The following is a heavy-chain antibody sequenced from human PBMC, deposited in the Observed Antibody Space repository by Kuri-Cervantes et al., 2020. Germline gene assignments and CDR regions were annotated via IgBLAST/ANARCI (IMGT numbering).Heavy chain of an antibody. CDR1: GYTLTELS. J-gene: IGHJ4*02. V-gene: IGHV1-24*01. CDR2: FDPEDGET. Sequence: ASVKVSCKVSGYTLTELSMHWVRQAPGKGLEWMGGFDPEDGETIYAQKFQGRVTMTEDTSISTAYMGLSRLRSDDTAVYYCARRPMVRGPLGYWGQGTLVTVSS. CDR3: ARRPMVRGPLGY. D-gene: IGHD3-10*01.